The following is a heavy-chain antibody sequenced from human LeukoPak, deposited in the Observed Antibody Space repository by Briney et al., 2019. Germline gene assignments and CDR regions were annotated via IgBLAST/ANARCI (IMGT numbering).Heavy chain of an antibody. CDR2: IKQDGSGK. CDR3: ARGGPSRYSYGY. CDR1: GFTFSSYW. D-gene: IGHD5-18*01. J-gene: IGHJ4*02. Sequence: GGSLRLSCAASGFTFSSYWMSWVRQAPGKGLEWVANIKQDGSGKYYVDSVKGRFTISRDNATNSLYLQMNSLRAEDTAVYYCARGGPSRYSYGYWGQGTLVTVSS. V-gene: IGHV3-7*01.